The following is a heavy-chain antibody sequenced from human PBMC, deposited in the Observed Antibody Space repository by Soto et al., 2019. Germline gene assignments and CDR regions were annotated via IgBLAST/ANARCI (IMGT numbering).Heavy chain of an antibody. CDR1: GGSFSGYY. D-gene: IGHD3-10*01. J-gene: IGHJ4*02. CDR2: INHSGST. Sequence: SETLSLTCAVYGGSFSGYYWSWIRQPPGKGLEWIGEINHSGSTNYNPSLKSRVTISVDTSKNQFSLKLSSVTAADTAVYYCARPYGSGSYNIFDYWGQGTLVTVSS. V-gene: IGHV4-34*01. CDR3: ARPYGSGSYNIFDY.